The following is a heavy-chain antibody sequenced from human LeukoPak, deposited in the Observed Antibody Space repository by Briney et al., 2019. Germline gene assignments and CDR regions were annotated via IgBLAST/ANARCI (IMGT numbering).Heavy chain of an antibody. CDR2: ISAYNGNT. CDR3: AREGYVNYDFWSGSDTYDY. Sequence: ASVKVSCKASGYTFTSYGISWVRQAPGQGLEWMGWISAYNGNTNYAQKLQGRVTMTTDTSTSTAYMELRSLRSDDTAVYYCAREGYVNYDFWSGSDTYDYWGQGTLVIVSS. V-gene: IGHV1-18*01. J-gene: IGHJ4*02. D-gene: IGHD3-3*01. CDR1: GYTFTSYG.